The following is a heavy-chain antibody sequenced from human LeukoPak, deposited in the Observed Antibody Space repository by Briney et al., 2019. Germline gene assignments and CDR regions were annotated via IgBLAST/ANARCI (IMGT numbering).Heavy chain of an antibody. CDR2: TSSSGNTI. CDR3: ARTNYYDISGYDY. J-gene: IGHJ4*02. D-gene: IGHD3-22*01. Sequence: GGSLRLSCAASGFTFSSYEMNWVRQAPGKGLEWVSYTSSSGNTIYYADSVKGRFTISRDNAKNSLYLQMNSLRAEDTALYYCARTNYYDISGYDYWGQGTLVTVSS. V-gene: IGHV3-48*03. CDR1: GFTFSSYE.